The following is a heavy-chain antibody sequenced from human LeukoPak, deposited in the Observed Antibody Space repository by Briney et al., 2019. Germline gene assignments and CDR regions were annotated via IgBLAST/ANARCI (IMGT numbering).Heavy chain of an antibody. J-gene: IGHJ4*02. V-gene: IGHV3-74*01. CDR3: ARDLRGIGDETAY. D-gene: IGHD3-16*01. CDR2: INSDGSTT. Sequence: GGSLRLSCAASGYTFSTYWMHWVRQAPGKGLVWVSRINSDGSTTNYADSVKGRFTISRDNAKNTLYLHMNSLRAEDTAVYYCARDLRGIGDETAYWGQGTLVTVSS. CDR1: GYTFSTYW.